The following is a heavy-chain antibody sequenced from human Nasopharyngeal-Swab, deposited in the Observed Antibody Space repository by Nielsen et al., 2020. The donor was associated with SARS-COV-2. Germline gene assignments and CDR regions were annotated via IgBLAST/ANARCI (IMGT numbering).Heavy chain of an antibody. J-gene: IGHJ3*02. CDR2: IIPIFGTA. CDR1: GGTFSSYA. V-gene: IGHV1-69*01. D-gene: IGHD1-1*01. Sequence: SVKVSCKASGGTFSSYAISWVRPAPGQGLEWMGGIIPIFGTANYAQKFQGRVTITADESTSTAYMELSSLRSEDTAVYYCARDGYGNGAFDIWGQGTMVTVSS. CDR3: ARDGYGNGAFDI.